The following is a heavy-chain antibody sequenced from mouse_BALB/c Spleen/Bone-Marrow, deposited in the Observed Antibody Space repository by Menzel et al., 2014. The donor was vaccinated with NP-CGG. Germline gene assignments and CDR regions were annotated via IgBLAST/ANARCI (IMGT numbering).Heavy chain of an antibody. V-gene: IGHV14-3*02. D-gene: IGHD1-3*01. J-gene: IGHJ3*01. CDR3: AVYNYDMNSFVY. CDR1: GFNIKDTY. CDR2: IDPANGNT. Sequence: EVQRVETGAELVKPGASVKLSCTASGFNIKDTYMHWVKQRPEQGLEWIGRIDPANGNTQYDPKFQGKATITADTSSHKDYLQLSSLTYEGTAGYYCAVYNYDMNSFVYWGQRTLVTIS.